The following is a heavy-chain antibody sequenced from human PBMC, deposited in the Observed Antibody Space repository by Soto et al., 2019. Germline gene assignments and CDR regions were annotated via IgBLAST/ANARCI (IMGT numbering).Heavy chain of an antibody. CDR3: ARDGARDRGDKGSDY. Sequence: EVQLVESGGGLVKPGGSLRLSCAASGFTFSSYTMHWVRQAPGKGLEWVSSITSTSSYIYYTDSLKGRFTISRDNAQNSLYLQMDSLGPGDTAVYYCARDGARDRGDKGSDYWGQGTLVTVSS. CDR1: GFTFSSYT. D-gene: IGHD2-21*02. V-gene: IGHV3-21*01. CDR2: ITSTSSYI. J-gene: IGHJ4*02.